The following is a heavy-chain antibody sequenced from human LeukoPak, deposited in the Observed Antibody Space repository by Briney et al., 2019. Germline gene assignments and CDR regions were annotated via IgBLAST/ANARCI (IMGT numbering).Heavy chain of an antibody. CDR3: AKDATASPYFHWFDN. D-gene: IGHD3-9*01. Sequence: GGSQRLSCAASGFTFSSYAMNWVRQAPGKGLEWVAGISSGDRTFHAESVKGRFTISRDKSKDTLYLQMNSLRAEDTAVYYCAKDATASPYFHWFDNWGQGTQVIVSS. CDR2: ISSGDRT. V-gene: IGHV3-23*01. CDR1: GFTFSSYA. J-gene: IGHJ4*02.